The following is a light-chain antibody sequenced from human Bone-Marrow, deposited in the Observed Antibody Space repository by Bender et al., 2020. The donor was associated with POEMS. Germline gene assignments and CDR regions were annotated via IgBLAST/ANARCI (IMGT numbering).Light chain of an antibody. J-gene: IGLJ2*01. CDR3: CSYAGSSTPV. Sequence: QSALTQPAFVSGSPGQSITISCAGTSSDVGSYNLVSWYQQHPGKAPKLMIYEGTKRPSGVSHRFSGSKSGNTASLTISGLQAEDEADYYCCSYAGSSTPVFGGGTKLTVL. CDR1: SSDVGSYNL. CDR2: EGT. V-gene: IGLV2-23*01.